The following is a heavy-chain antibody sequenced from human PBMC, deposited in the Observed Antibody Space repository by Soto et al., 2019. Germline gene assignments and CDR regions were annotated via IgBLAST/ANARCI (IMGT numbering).Heavy chain of an antibody. CDR1: GDSVSSNSAA. J-gene: IGHJ6*02. Sequence: PSQTLSLTCAISGDSVSSNSAAWNWIRQSPSRGLEWLGRTYYRSKWYNDYAVSVKSRITINPDTSKNQFSLQLNSVTPEDTAVYYCARSDILYSYGYYYHYGMDVWGQGTTVTVSS. CDR2: TYYRSKWYN. D-gene: IGHD5-18*01. CDR3: ARSDILYSYGYYYHYGMDV. V-gene: IGHV6-1*01.